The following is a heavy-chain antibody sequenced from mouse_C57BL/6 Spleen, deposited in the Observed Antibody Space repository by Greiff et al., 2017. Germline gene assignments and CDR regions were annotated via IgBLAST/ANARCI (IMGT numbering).Heavy chain of an antibody. Sequence: VQLKESGPELVKPGASVKMSCKASGYTFTDYNMHWVKQSHGKSLEWIGYINPNNGGTSYNQKFKGKATLTVNKSSSTAYMELRSLTSEDSAVYYCARGSYYDYDWFAYWGQGTLVTVSA. V-gene: IGHV1-22*01. CDR1: GYTFTDYN. D-gene: IGHD2-4*01. CDR3: ARGSYYDYDWFAY. CDR2: INPNNGGT. J-gene: IGHJ3*01.